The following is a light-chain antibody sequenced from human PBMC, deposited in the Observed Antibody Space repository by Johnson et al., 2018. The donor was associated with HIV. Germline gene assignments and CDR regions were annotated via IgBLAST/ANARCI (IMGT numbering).Light chain of an antibody. CDR2: DND. CDR1: SSNIGNNC. CDR3: GTWDNSLNSPV. J-gene: IGLJ1*01. V-gene: IGLV1-51*01. Sequence: QSVLTQPPSVSASPGQKVTISCSCSSSNIGNNCVSWYQQLPGTAPKLLIYDNDKRPSGIPDRFSGSKSGTSATLGIAGLQTGDEADYYCGTWDNSLNSPVFGTGTKVTVL.